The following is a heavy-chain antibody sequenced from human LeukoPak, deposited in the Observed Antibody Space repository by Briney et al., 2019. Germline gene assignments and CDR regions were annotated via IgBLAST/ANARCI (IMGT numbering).Heavy chain of an antibody. D-gene: IGHD3-10*01. J-gene: IGHJ6*02. V-gene: IGHV1-18*01. Sequence: ASVKVSCKASGYTFTSYGIRWVRQAPGQGLEWMGWISAYNGNTNYAQKLQGRVTMTTDTSTSTAYMELRSLRSDDTAVYYCARGGGSGSYYPLYYYYYYGMDVWGQGTTVTVSS. CDR2: ISAYNGNT. CDR1: GYTFTSYG. CDR3: ARGGGSGSYYPLYYYYYYGMDV.